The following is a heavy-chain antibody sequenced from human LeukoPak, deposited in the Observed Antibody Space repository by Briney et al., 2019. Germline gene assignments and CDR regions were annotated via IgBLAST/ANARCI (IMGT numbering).Heavy chain of an antibody. J-gene: IGHJ5*02. Sequence: GESLKISCKGSGYSFTSYWIGWVRQIPGKGLEWMGIIYLGDSDTRYSPSFQGQDTISADKSISTPYLQWSSLKASDTAMYYCAGYRFRDCGGDCYPWGQGTLVTVSS. V-gene: IGHV5-51*03. CDR3: AGYRFRDCGGDCYP. D-gene: IGHD2-21*02. CDR2: IYLGDSDT. CDR1: GYSFTSYW.